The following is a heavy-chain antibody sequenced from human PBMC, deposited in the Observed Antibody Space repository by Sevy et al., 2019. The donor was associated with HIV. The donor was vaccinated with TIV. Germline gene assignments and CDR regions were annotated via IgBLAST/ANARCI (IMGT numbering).Heavy chain of an antibody. V-gene: IGHV2-5*02. CDR2: IYWDDDK. D-gene: IGHD5-12*01. Sequence: SGPTLVNPTQTLTLTCTFSGFSLSTSGVGVGWIRQPPGKALEWLALIYWDDDKRYSPSLKSRLTITKDTSKNQVVLTMTNMDPVDTATYYCADRPFDKVAPLSHWFDPWGQGTLVTVSS. CDR1: GFSLSTSGVG. J-gene: IGHJ5*02. CDR3: ADRPFDKVAPLSHWFDP.